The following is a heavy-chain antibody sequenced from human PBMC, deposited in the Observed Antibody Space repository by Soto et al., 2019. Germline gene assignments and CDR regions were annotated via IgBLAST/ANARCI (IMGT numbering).Heavy chain of an antibody. CDR3: ARLPPSSAYFDY. CDR2: IYYSGST. Sequence: NPSETLSLTCTVSGGSISSYYWSWIRQPPGKGLEWIGYIYYSGSTNYNPSLKSRVTISVDTSKNQFSLKLSSVTAADTAVYYRARLPPSSAYFDYWGQGTLVTVSS. V-gene: IGHV4-59*08. CDR1: GGSISSYY. J-gene: IGHJ4*02.